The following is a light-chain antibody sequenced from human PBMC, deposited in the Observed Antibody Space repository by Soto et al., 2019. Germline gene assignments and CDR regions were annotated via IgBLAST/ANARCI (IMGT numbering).Light chain of an antibody. CDR3: QVCDSSTAWV. CDR2: RDD. J-gene: IGLJ3*02. CDR1: DIGRQD. V-gene: IGLV3-9*01. Sequence: SYELTQPLSVSVALGQTARISCGGNDIGRQDVHWYQQKPGQAPVLVIYRDDNRPSGIPERLSASKSGNTATLTISRAQAGDEADYYCQVCDSSTAWVLGGGTQLTVL.